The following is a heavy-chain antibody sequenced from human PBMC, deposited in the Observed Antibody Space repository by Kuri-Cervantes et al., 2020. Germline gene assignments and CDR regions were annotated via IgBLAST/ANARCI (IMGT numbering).Heavy chain of an antibody. CDR2: INPNSGGT. CDR1: AYTFTGYY. J-gene: IGHJ6*02. Sequence: ASVKVSCKASAYTFTGYYVHWVRQAPGRGLEWMGWINPNSGGTIYAQKFQGRVSMTRDTSISTAYMDLSRLTSDDTAVYYCARDSWGEIQLWLPAPPGMDVWGQGTTVTVSS. D-gene: IGHD5-24*01. V-gene: IGHV1-2*02. CDR3: ARDSWGEIQLWLPAPPGMDV.